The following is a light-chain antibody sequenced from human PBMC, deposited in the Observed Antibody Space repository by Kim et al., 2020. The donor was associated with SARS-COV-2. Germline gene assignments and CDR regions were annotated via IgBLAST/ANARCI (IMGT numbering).Light chain of an antibody. Sequence: ATGQRVTISCTGSSSNIGAGYDVHWYQQLPGTAPKLLIYSNSNRPSGVPDRFSGSKSGTSASLAITGLQAEDEADYYCQSYDSSHVFGTGTKVTVL. V-gene: IGLV1-40*01. J-gene: IGLJ1*01. CDR2: SNS. CDR3: QSYDSSHV. CDR1: SSNIGAGYD.